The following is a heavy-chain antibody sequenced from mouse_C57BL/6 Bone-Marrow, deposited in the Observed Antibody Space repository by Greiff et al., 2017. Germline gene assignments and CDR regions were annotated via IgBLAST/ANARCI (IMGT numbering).Heavy chain of an antibody. CDR3: TIKTTVVGRDY. J-gene: IGHJ2*01. V-gene: IGHV1-74*01. D-gene: IGHD1-1*01. CDR2: IHPSDSDT. Sequence: QVQLHQSGAELAKPGASVKVSCKASGYTFTSYWMHWVKQRPGQGLEWIGRIHPSDSDTKYNQKFKGKATLTVDKSSSTAYMQLSNLTAVYSAVYYGTIKTTVVGRDYWGQGTTLTVSS. CDR1: GYTFTSYW.